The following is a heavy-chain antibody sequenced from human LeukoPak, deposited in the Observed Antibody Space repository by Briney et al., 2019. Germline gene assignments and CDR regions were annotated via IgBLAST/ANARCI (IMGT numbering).Heavy chain of an antibody. CDR1: GFTFSSYS. CDR3: ARGEYGSGSYHIDY. D-gene: IGHD3-10*01. CDR2: ISGSSVYI. Sequence: GGSLRLSCAASGFTFSSYSMNWVRQAPGKGLEWVSFISGSSVYIYYADSVKGRFTISRDNAKNSLYLQMNSLRAEDTAVYYCARGEYGSGSYHIDYWGQGTLVTASS. J-gene: IGHJ4*02. V-gene: IGHV3-21*01.